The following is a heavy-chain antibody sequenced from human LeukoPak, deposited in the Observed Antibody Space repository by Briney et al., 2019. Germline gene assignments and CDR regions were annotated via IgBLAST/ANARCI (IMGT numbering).Heavy chain of an antibody. CDR3: ARNIPAGGDY. V-gene: IGHV3-74*01. Sequence: GGSLRLSCAASGFTFSSSWMQWVRQAPGKGLVWVSRMNTDGSNTGYADPVKGRFTISRDNAKSTLYLQMHSLRADDTAVYYCARNIPAGGDYWGQGTLVTVSS. J-gene: IGHJ4*02. CDR2: MNTDGSNT. CDR1: GFTFSSSW. D-gene: IGHD6-25*01.